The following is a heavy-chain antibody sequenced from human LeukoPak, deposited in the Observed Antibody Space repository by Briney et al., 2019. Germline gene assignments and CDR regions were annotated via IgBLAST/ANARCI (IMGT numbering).Heavy chain of an antibody. CDR3: ARDWYLDY. CDR1: GFTFSSYA. D-gene: IGHD1-14*01. V-gene: IGHV3-30-3*01. Sequence: GRSLRLSCAASGFTFSSYAMHWVRQAPGKGLEWVAVISYDGSNKYYADSVKGRFTISRDNSKNTLYLQMNSLRAEDTAVYFCARDWYLDYWGQGTLVIVSS. J-gene: IGHJ4*02. CDR2: ISYDGSNK.